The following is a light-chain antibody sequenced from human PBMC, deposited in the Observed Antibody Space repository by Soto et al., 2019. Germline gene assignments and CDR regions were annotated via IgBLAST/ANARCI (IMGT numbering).Light chain of an antibody. CDR3: QQRSDWPLT. J-gene: IGKJ4*01. CDR2: EAS. V-gene: IGKV3-11*01. CDR1: QSVGSQ. Sequence: EIVLTQSPVTLSLSPGERATLSCRASQSVGSQLAWYQQKPGQAPRLLIYEASNRATGIPARFSGSGSGTDFTLTISSLEPEDFALYYCQQRSDWPLTFGGGIKVEIK.